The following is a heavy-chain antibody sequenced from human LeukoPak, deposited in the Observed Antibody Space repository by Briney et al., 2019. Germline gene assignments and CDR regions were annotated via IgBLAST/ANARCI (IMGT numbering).Heavy chain of an antibody. D-gene: IGHD2-21*01. J-gene: IGHJ3*01. V-gene: IGHV3-23*01. CDR2: ISGSSSNT. CDR1: GFTFSTYA. Sequence: GGSLRLSCVVSGFTFSTYAMNWVRQAPGKGLEWVSTISGSSSNTYYAESVKGRFTISRDNSKNTVFLQMNSLRAEDTAIYYCAKDPLGVVDAFDLWGQGTVVTVSS. CDR3: AKDPLGVVDAFDL.